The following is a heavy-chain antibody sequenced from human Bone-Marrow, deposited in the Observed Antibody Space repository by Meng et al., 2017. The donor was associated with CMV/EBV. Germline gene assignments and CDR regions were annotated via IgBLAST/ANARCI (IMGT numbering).Heavy chain of an antibody. CDR3: AKDRDRGCSSTSCPPYGMDV. CDR2: ISSSSSYI. V-gene: IGHV3-21*01. Sequence: GESLKISCAASGFTFSSYSMNWVRQAPGKGLEWVSSISSSSSYIYYADSVKGRFTISRDNAKNSLYLQMNSLRAEDTAVYYCAKDRDRGCSSTSCPPYGMDVWGQGTTVTVSS. J-gene: IGHJ6*02. CDR1: GFTFSSYS. D-gene: IGHD2-2*01.